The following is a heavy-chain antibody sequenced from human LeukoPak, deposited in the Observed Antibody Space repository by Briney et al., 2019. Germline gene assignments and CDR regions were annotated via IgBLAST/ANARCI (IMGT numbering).Heavy chain of an antibody. CDR3: ARDCYWDRRSMGV. J-gene: IGHJ6*03. V-gene: IGHV1-69*05. D-gene: IGHD2-15*01. CDR1: GGTFTSYA. CDR2: IIPIFGTA. Sequence: GASVRVSCKASGGTFTSYAISWVRQAPGEGLEWMGGIIPIFGTANYAQKFQGGDTLSTDESTSTAYMGLRSLRYGGTGLYFCARDCYWDRRSMGVWGKGTTVTVSS.